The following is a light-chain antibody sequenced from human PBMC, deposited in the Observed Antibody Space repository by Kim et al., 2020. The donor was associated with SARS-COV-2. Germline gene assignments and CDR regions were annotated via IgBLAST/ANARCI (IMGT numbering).Light chain of an antibody. Sequence: QPVLTQSPSASASLGPSVKLTCTLSSGHSRNAIAWNQQQPERGTRYLMKLNSDGSHTKGDGIPDRFSCSSSGAERYLTISSLQSEDEADYYCQTWDTGIHVFGGGTQLTVL. CDR1: SGHSRNA. V-gene: IGLV4-69*01. CDR3: QTWDTGIHV. CDR2: LNSDGSH. J-gene: IGLJ3*02.